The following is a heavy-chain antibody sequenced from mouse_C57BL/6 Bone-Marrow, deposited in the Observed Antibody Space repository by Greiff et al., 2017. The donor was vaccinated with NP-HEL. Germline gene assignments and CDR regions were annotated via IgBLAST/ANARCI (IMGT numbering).Heavy chain of an antibody. CDR2: IHPNSGST. CDR3: ARWGGLWYFDV. CDR1: GYTFTSYW. D-gene: IGHD3-1*01. Sequence: QVQLQQPGAELVKPGASVKLSCKASGYTFTSYWMHWVKQRPGQGLEWIGMIHPNSGSTNYNEKFKSKATLTVDKSSSTAYMQLSSLTSEDSAVYDGARWGGLWYFDVWGTGTTVTVSS. J-gene: IGHJ1*03. V-gene: IGHV1-64*01.